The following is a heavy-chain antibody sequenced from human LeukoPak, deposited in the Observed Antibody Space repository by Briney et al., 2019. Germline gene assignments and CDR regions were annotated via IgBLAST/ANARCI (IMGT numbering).Heavy chain of an antibody. CDR1: GGSFSGYY. J-gene: IGHJ4*02. V-gene: IGHV4-34*01. CDR3: ARGRGYYYGSGSYYLDY. Sequence: SGTLSLTCAVYGGSFSGYYWSWIRQPPGKGLEWIGEINHSGSTNYNPSLKSRVTISVDTSKNQFSLKLSSVTAADTAVYYCARGRGYYYGSGSYYLDYWGQGTLVTVSS. CDR2: INHSGST. D-gene: IGHD3-10*01.